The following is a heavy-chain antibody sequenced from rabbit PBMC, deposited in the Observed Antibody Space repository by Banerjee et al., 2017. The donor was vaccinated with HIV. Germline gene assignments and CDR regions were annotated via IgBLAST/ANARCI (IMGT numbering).Heavy chain of an antibody. CDR2: INTGSGST. CDR1: GFSLSNNYV. J-gene: IGHJ4*01. CDR3: ARGDNTTINYIESFYL. D-gene: IGHD1-1*01. V-gene: IGHV1S40*01. Sequence: QSLEESGGDLVKPGASLTLTCTASGFSLSNNYVMCWVRQAPGKGLEWIGCINTGSGSTYYASWAKGRFTISKTSSTTVTLQMTSLTAADTATYFCARGDNTTINYIESFYLWGPGTLVTVS.